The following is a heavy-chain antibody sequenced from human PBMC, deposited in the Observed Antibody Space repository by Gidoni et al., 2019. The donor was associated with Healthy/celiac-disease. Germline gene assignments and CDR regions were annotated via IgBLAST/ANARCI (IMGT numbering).Heavy chain of an antibody. D-gene: IGHD6-19*01. CDR3: AKDPGIAVAGTFQH. CDR2: ISGNSGSI. J-gene: IGHJ1*01. Sequence: VQLVESGGGLVQPGRSLRLSCAASGVTFDDYAMHWVRQAPGKGLEWVSGISGNSGSIGYADSVKGRFTISRDNAKNSLYLQMNSLRAEDTALYYCAKDPGIAVAGTFQHWGQGTLVTVSS. CDR1: GVTFDDYA. V-gene: IGHV3-9*01.